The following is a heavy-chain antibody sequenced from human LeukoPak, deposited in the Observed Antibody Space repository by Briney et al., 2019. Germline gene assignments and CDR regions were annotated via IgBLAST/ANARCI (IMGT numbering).Heavy chain of an antibody. CDR3: ARGIRLVRGVITPNFDY. CDR2: IYPGDSDA. CDR1: GYSFTNYW. J-gene: IGHJ4*02. Sequence: GESLKISCEGSGYSFTNYWIAWVRQMPGKGLEWMGIIYPGDSDATYSTSFQGQVTISTDKSIGTANLQWSSLKASDTAMYYWARGIRLVRGVITPNFDYWGQGTLVTVSS. D-gene: IGHD3-10*01. V-gene: IGHV5-51*01.